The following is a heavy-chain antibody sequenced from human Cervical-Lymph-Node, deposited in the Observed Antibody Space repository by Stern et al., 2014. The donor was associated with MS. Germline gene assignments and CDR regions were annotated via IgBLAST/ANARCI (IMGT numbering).Heavy chain of an antibody. D-gene: IGHD5-18*01. Sequence: EMQLVESGAEVKKPGESLKISCTVSGYSFATYWIGWVRQMPGKGPVWMGIIYHGDSDTRYSPSFQGQVTISADKSISTAYLHWSSLKASDTAMYYCARPGDDTAKYGLDVWGQGTTVTVSS. CDR2: IYHGDSDT. J-gene: IGHJ6*02. V-gene: IGHV5-51*03. CDR1: GYSFATYW. CDR3: ARPGDDTAKYGLDV.